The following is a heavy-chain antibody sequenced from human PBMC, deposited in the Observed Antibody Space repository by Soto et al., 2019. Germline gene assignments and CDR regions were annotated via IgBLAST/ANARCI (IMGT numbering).Heavy chain of an antibody. Sequence: QVTLKESGPVLVKPTETLTLTCTVSGFSLSNARMGVSWISQPPGKALEWLAHILSNDEKSYSTSLKSRLTISKDTSNSQVVLTMTNMYPVDTATYYCARIPSGGCDSSGWYVEGNNWFDPWGQGTLVTVSS. J-gene: IGHJ5*02. CDR3: ARIPSGGCDSSGWYVEGNNWFDP. D-gene: IGHD6-19*01. CDR2: ILSNDEK. CDR1: GFSLSNARMG. V-gene: IGHV2-26*01.